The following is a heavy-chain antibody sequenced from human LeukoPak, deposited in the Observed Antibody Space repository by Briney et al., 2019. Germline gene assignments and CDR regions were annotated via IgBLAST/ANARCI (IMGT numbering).Heavy chain of an antibody. V-gene: IGHV4-39*01. CDR2: IYYSGST. J-gene: IGHJ6*03. CDR3: ARQSTRYYYMDV. CDR1: GGSISSSSYY. Sequence: SETLSLTCTVSGGSISSSSYYWGWIRQLPGKGLEWIGSIYYSGSTYYNPSLKSRVTISVDTPKNQFSLKLSSVTAADTAVYYCARQSTRYYYMDVWGKGTTVTVSS.